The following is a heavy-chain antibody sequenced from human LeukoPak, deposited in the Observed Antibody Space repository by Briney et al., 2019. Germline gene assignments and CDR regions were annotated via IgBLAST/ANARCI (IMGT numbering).Heavy chain of an antibody. V-gene: IGHV3-11*01. J-gene: IGHJ6*02. Sequence: GGALRLSCAASGFTFSDWYMSWIRQTPGRGLEWVSYINSGSTSIYNGDSVKGRFTISRDNAKNSLYLQMNNLRADDTAVYYCARGHYGLDVWGQGTTVTVSS. CDR2: INSGSTSI. CDR1: GFTFSDWY. CDR3: ARGHYGLDV.